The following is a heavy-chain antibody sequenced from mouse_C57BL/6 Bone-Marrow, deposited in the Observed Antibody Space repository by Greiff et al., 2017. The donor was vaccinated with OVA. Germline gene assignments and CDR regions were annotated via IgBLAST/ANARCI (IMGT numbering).Heavy chain of an antibody. Sequence: VQLQQSGPELVKPGASMKIPCKASGYTFTDYNMDWVKQSHGKSLEWIGDINPNNGGTIYNQKFKGKATLTVDKSSSTAYMELRSLTSEDTAVYYCARTYGSSPYYFDYWGQGTTLTVSS. J-gene: IGHJ2*01. CDR1: GYTFTDYN. D-gene: IGHD1-1*01. CDR3: ARTYGSSPYYFDY. V-gene: IGHV1-18*01. CDR2: INPNNGGT.